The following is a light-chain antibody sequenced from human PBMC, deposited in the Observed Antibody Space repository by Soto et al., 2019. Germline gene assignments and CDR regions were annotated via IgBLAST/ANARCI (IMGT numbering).Light chain of an antibody. CDR1: QSFSSY. CDR2: DAS. Sequence: EIVLTQSPATLSLSPGERATLSCRASQSFSSYLAWYQQKPGQAPRLLIYDASKRATGIPARFSGRGSGTDFTLPISSLEHEDFAVYYCQQRSNWPPVITFGQGTRLEIK. J-gene: IGKJ5*01. V-gene: IGKV3-11*01. CDR3: QQRSNWPPVIT.